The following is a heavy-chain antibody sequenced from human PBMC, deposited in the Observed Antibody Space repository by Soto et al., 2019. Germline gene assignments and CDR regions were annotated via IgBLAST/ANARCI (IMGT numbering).Heavy chain of an antibody. J-gene: IGHJ4*02. V-gene: IGHV3-74*01. CDR3: ARGGSGTDLLDS. D-gene: IGHD3-10*01. CDR2: IKYDGSTT. CDR1: GFTFSSYW. Sequence: EVQLVESGGGLVQPGGSLRLSCAASGFTFSSYWMHWVRQVPGKGLVWVSRIKYDGSTTTYADSVKGRFNISRDNVENTVYLQMNSLRAEETAVYYCARGGSGTDLLDSWGQGTLVTVSS.